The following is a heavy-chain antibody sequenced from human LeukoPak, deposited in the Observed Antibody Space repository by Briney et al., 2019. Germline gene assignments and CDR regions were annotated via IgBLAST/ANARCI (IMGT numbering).Heavy chain of an antibody. D-gene: IGHD3-10*01. V-gene: IGHV1-18*01. Sequence: ASVKVSCKASGYTFTSYGISWVRQAPGQGLEWMGWISAYNGNTNYAQKFQGRVTITRNTSISTAYMELSSLRSEDTAVYYCARAGSSGDFDYWGQGTLVTVSS. CDR2: ISAYNGNT. CDR3: ARAGSSGDFDY. J-gene: IGHJ4*02. CDR1: GYTFTSYG.